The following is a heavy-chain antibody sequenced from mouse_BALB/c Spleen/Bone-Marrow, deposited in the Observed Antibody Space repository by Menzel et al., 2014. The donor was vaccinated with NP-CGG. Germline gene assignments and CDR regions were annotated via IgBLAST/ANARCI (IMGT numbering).Heavy chain of an antibody. V-gene: IGHV3-2*02. CDR3: TRGGVDFDY. Sequence: EVKLLESGPGLVKPSQSLSLTCTVTGYSITSDYDWNWIRQFPGNKLEWMGYISYSDSTSYNPSLKNRISITRDTSKNQFFLHLNSVTTEDTATYYCTRGGVDFDYWGQGTTLTVSS. CDR1: GYSITSDYD. J-gene: IGHJ2*01. D-gene: IGHD1-1*01. CDR2: ISYSDST.